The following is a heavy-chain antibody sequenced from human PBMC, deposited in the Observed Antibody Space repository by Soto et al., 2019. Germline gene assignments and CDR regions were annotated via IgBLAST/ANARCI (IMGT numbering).Heavy chain of an antibody. J-gene: IGHJ3*02. CDR1: GFTFSSYA. CDR3: AKSELRITIFGVVTTDAFDI. D-gene: IGHD3-3*01. CDR2: ISGSGGST. V-gene: IGHV3-23*01. Sequence: GGSLRLSCAASGFTFSSYAMSWVRQAPGKGLEWVSAISGSGGSTYYADSVKGRLTISRDNSKNTLYLQMNSLRAEDTAIYYCAKSELRITIFGVVTTDAFDIWGQGTMVTVSS.